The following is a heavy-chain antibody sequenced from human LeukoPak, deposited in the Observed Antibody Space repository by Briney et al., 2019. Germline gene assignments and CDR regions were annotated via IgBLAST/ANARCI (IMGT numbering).Heavy chain of an antibody. CDR2: INHSGST. V-gene: IGHV4-34*01. CDR1: GGSFSGYY. J-gene: IGHJ4*02. CDR3: ARGRYYDDSSGYYSPLVYYFDY. Sequence: SETLSLTCAVYGGSFSGYYWSWLRQPPGRGLEWIGEINHSGSTNYNPSLMSRVTISVDTSKNQFSLKLSSVTAEDTAVYYCARGRYYDDSSGYYSPLVYYFDYWGQGTLVTVSS. D-gene: IGHD3-22*01.